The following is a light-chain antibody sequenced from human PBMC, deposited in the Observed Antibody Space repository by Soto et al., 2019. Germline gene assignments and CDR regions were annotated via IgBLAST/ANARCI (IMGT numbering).Light chain of an antibody. V-gene: IGKV1-5*03. J-gene: IGKJ1*01. CDR2: KAS. Sequence: DIQMTQSPSTLSGSVGDRVTITCRASQTISSWLAWYQQKPGKAPKLLIYKASTLKSGVPSRFSGSGSGTEFTLTISSLQPEDFATYFCQQLNNYPRTFGQGTKVDSK. CDR3: QQLNNYPRT. CDR1: QTISSW.